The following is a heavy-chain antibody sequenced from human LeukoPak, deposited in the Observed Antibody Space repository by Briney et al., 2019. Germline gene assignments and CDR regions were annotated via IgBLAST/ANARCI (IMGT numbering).Heavy chain of an antibody. D-gene: IGHD1-7*01. CDR3: ARGGITGTTFNYYYYMDV. Sequence: PSQTLSLTCAISGDSVSSNSAAWNWIRQSPSRGLEWLGRTYYRSKWYNDYAVSVKSRITINPDTSKNQFSLQLNSVTPEDTAVYYCARGGITGTTFNYYYYMDVWGKGTTVTVSS. V-gene: IGHV6-1*01. CDR2: TYYRSKWYN. CDR1: GDSVSSNSAA. J-gene: IGHJ6*03.